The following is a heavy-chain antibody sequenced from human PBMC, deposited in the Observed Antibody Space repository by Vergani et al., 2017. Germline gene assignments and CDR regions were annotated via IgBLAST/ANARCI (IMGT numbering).Heavy chain of an antibody. J-gene: IGHJ6*03. V-gene: IGHV3-48*01. CDR2: ISDSGSLQ. CDR1: GFSFSGYW. CDR3: ARDLHDYGYLDV. Sequence: EVQLVESGGGLIHPGGSLRLSCEGSGFSFSGYWMHWVRQAPGKGLEWLAYISDSGSLQYYADSMKGRLVIDRDNAKNSVSLQLDSLRAEDTAVYYCARDLHDYGYLDVWGGGTTVTVSS.